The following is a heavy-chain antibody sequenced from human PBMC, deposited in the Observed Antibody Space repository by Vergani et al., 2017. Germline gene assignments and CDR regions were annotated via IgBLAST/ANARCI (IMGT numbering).Heavy chain of an antibody. D-gene: IGHD3-10*01. CDR3: ATAGSVTSGSRQYNFYMDV. V-gene: IGHV3-30*03. CDR2: ISNDGSKK. J-gene: IGHJ6*03. Sequence: QVQLAESGGGRVQPGRSLRLSCAASGFSFRSHAIHWVRQAPGKGVEWVAVISNDGSKKYYADAVKGRFTIPRDNSKNTLDLQMNSLRTQDTAVYYCATAGSVTSGSRQYNFYMDVWGKGTTVTVS. CDR1: GFSFRSHA.